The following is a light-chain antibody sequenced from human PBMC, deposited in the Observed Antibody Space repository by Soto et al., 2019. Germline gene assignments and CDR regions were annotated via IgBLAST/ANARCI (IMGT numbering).Light chain of an antibody. CDR1: QSVSSSY. Sequence: SPGERATLSCRASQSVSSSYLAWYQQKPGQAPRLLIYGASSRATGIPDRFSGSGSGTDFTLTISRLEPEDFAVYYCQQYGSSRTFGQGTKVEIK. J-gene: IGKJ1*01. V-gene: IGKV3-20*01. CDR3: QQYGSSRT. CDR2: GAS.